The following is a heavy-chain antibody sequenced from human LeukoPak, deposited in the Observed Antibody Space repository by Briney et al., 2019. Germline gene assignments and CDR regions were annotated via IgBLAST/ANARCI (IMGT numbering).Heavy chain of an antibody. D-gene: IGHD3-3*01. CDR2: IYSGGST. Sequence: QPGGSLRLSCTGSGFTFGDYGLSWFRQAPWKGLEWVSVIYSGGSTYYADSVKGRFTISRDNSKNTLYLQMNSLRAEDTAVYYCARGMGYYDFWSGPYYFDYWGRGTLVTVSS. J-gene: IGHJ4*02. V-gene: IGHV3-53*01. CDR1: GFTFGDYG. CDR3: ARGMGYYDFWSGPYYFDY.